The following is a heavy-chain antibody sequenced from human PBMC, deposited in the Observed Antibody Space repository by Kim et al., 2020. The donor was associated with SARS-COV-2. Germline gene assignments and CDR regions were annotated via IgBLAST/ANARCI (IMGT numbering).Heavy chain of an antibody. J-gene: IGHJ3*02. D-gene: IGHD4-17*01. Sequence: SETLSLTCTVSGGSISSYYWSWIRQPPGKGLEWIGYIYYSGSTNYNPSLKSRVTISVDTSKNQFSLKLSSVTAADTAVYYCARVGTYTVTTRMSAFDIWGHGTMVTVSS. V-gene: IGHV4-59*01. CDR2: IYYSGST. CDR1: GGSISSYY. CDR3: ARVGTYTVTTRMSAFDI.